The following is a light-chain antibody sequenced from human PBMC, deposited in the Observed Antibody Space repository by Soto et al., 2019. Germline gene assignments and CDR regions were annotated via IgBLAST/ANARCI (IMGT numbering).Light chain of an antibody. J-gene: IGKJ1*01. CDR2: GAS. Sequence: EVVMTQSPATLSLSPGEKATLSCRASQSVSNNYLAWYQQKPGQAPRLLIYGASNRATGIPDRFSGSGSGTDFTLTISRLEPEDFAVYYCQQYGSSGTFGQGTKVDIK. CDR1: QSVSNNY. CDR3: QQYGSSGT. V-gene: IGKV3-20*01.